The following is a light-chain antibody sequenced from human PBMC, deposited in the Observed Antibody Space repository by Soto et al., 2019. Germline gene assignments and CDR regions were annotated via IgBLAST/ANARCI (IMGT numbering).Light chain of an antibody. CDR2: GAS. Sequence: EIVMTQSPATLSVSPGERATLSCRASQSVSSNLAWYQQKPGQAPRLLIYGASTRATAFPARFSGSGSGTEFTLTISSLQSEDFAVYYCQQYNNWPQTFGQGTKLEIK. CDR1: QSVSSN. V-gene: IGKV3-15*01. J-gene: IGKJ2*01. CDR3: QQYNNWPQT.